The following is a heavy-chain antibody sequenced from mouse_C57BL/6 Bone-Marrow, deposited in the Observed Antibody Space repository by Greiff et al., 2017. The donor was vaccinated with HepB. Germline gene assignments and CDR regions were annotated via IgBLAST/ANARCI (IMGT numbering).Heavy chain of an antibody. CDR3: ARYRDGAQGTGAMDS. Sequence: EVKLVESGGGLVQPGGSLSLSCAASGFTFTDYYMSWVRQPPGKALEWLGFIRNKANGYTTEYSASVKGRFTISRDNSQSILYLQMNALRAEDSATYYCARYRDGAQGTGAMDSWGQGTPVTASS. V-gene: IGHV7-3*01. J-gene: IGHJ4*01. CDR1: GFTFTDYY. CDR2: IRNKANGYTT. D-gene: IGHD3-2*02.